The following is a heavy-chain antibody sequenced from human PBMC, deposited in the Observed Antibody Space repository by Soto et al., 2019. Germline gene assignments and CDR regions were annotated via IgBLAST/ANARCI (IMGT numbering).Heavy chain of an antibody. Sequence: QVHLVQSGAEVKKPGTSVRVSCKASGGAVSDYVIAWLRQAPGQWPEWMGGIIPSFGTENYAQTFLGRVTMTADKSTNTAYRELNSLTYEDPAVYYFALASLGPGYSDGKGWFGPLGQGTLVTVSS. D-gene: IGHD1-26*01. CDR1: GGAVSDYV. V-gene: IGHV1-69*06. CDR3: ALASLGPGYSDGKGWFGP. CDR2: IIPSFGTE. J-gene: IGHJ5*02.